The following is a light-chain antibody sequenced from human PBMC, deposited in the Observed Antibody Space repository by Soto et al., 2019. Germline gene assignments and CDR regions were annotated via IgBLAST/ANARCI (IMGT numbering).Light chain of an antibody. Sequence: QSALTQPASASGSPGQSITISCTGTSSDVGGYNNVSWYQQHPGKAPKLMIYDVSNRPSGVSNRFSGSKSGNTASLTISGLQAEDEADYYCSSYTSSSTVFGGGTKLTVL. CDR1: SSDVGGYNN. CDR3: SSYTSSSTV. V-gene: IGLV2-14*01. J-gene: IGLJ2*01. CDR2: DVS.